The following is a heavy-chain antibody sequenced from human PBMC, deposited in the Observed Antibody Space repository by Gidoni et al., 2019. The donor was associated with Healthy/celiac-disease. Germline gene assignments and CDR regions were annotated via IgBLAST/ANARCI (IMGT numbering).Heavy chain of an antibody. D-gene: IGHD6-19*01. CDR3: ARYVNSSCRDAYLDY. Sequence: QVQRVESGGGVVKPGRSLRLSCAASGLTFSSYGMHWVRQAPGTGLEWVAVIGYYGSTKYYADSVKGRFTISRDNSKNTLYLQMNSLRAEDTAVYYCARYVNSSCRDAYLDYWGQGTLVTVSS. V-gene: IGHV3-33*01. CDR2: IGYYGSTK. J-gene: IGHJ4*02. CDR1: GLTFSSYG.